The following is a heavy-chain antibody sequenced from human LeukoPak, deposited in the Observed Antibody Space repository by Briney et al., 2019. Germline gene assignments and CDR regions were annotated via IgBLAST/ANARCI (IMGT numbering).Heavy chain of an antibody. V-gene: IGHV1-2*02. CDR2: INPNSGGT. J-gene: IGHJ4*02. D-gene: IGHD3-22*01. CDR3: ARVDFHVTYYYDRSGYYTAFDY. Sequence: RASVKVSCKASGYNFTGYYIHWVRQAPGQGLEWMGWINPNSGGTNYAQKFQGRVTMTRDTSISTAYMELSRLRSDDTAMYYCARVDFHVTYYYDRSGYYTAFDYWGQGTLVSVSS. CDR1: GYNFTGYY.